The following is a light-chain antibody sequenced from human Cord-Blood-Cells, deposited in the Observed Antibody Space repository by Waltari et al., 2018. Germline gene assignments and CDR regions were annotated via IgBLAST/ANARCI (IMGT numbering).Light chain of an antibody. V-gene: IGLV3-1*01. Sequence: SYELTPPPSVSVSPGQTASITCSGDKSGDKYSCWYQQKPGQSPVLVIYQDSKRPSGIPERFSGSNSGNTATLTIGGTQAMDEADYYCQAWDSSTVVFGGGTKLTVL. CDR3: QAWDSSTVV. J-gene: IGLJ2*01. CDR2: QDS. CDR1: KSGDKY.